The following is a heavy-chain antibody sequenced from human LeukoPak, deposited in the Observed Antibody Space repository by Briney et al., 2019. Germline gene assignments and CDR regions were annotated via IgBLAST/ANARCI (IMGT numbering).Heavy chain of an antibody. CDR2: ISGSGGST. J-gene: IGHJ4*02. V-gene: IGHV3-23*01. CDR1: GFTFSSYA. D-gene: IGHD2-15*01. CDR3: AREGNPLGYCSGGSCPEYYFDY. Sequence: GGSLRLSCAASGFTFSSYAMSWVRQAPGKGLEWVSAISGSGGSTYYADSVKGRFTISRDNSKNTLYLQMNSLRAEDTAVYYCAREGNPLGYCSGGSCPEYYFDYWGQGTLVTVSS.